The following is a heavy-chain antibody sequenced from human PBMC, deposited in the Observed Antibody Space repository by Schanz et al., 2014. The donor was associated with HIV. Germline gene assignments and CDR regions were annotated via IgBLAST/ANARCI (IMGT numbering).Heavy chain of an antibody. J-gene: IGHJ6*02. CDR2: ISATGAYI. Sequence: EVRLLESGGGLVQPGGSLRLSCAGSGFTFSDYSMTWVRQAPGKGLEWVAFISATGAYIYYADSVKGRFTISRDNAQKSLFLQMNSLRDEDTAIYFCARDSVDAVVTSTDYYNGIDVWGQGTTVTVSS. V-gene: IGHV3-21*02. CDR1: GFTFSDYS. CDR3: ARDSVDAVVTSTDYYNGIDV. D-gene: IGHD2-21*02.